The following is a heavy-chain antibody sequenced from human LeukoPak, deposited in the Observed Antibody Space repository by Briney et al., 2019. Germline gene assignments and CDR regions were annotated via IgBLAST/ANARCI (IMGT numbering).Heavy chain of an antibody. CDR2: ISSNGGRT. D-gene: IGHD2-2*01. V-gene: IGHV3-64*01. J-gene: IGHJ4*02. CDR1: GFTFSSYA. CDR3: ARGQYRSQKIVVVPAATDFDY. Sequence: PGGSLRLSCAASGFTFSSYAMHWVRQAPGKGLEYVSAISSNGGRTYYANSVKGRFTISRDNSKNTLYLQMGSLRAEDMAVYYCARGQYRSQKIVVVPAATDFDYWGQGTLVTVSS.